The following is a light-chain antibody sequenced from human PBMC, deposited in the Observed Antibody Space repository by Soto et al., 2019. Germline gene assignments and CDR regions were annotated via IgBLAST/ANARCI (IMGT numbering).Light chain of an antibody. Sequence: DIQMTPCPSSLSASVGDRVTINCRASQSISSYLNWYQQKPGKAPKLLIYAASSLQSGVPSRFSGSGSGTDFTLTISSLQPEDFATYYCQQSYSTPRTFGQGTKVDIK. CDR3: QQSYSTPRT. CDR1: QSISSY. V-gene: IGKV1-39*01. J-gene: IGKJ1*01. CDR2: AAS.